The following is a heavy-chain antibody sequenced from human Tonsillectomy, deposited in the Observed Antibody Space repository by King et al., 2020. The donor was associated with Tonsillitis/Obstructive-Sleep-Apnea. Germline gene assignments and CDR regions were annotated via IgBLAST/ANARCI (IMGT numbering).Heavy chain of an antibody. D-gene: IGHD4-17*01. J-gene: IGHJ4*02. Sequence: QLVESGGGVVQPGRSLRLSCAASGFTFSIFGLHWVRQAPGKGLEWVAGISSDGNNEHYADSVKGRFTISRDNPKSTLYLQMNTLRTEDTALYYCARGGDPYFDYWGQGTLVTVSS. CDR3: ARGGDPYFDY. CDR1: GFTFSIFG. CDR2: ISSDGNNE. V-gene: IGHV3-30*01.